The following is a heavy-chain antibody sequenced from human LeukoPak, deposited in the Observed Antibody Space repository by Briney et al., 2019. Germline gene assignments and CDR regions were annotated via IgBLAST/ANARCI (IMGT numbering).Heavy chain of an antibody. V-gene: IGHV1-2*02. CDR2: INPNSSNT. CDR1: RHTFTSYG. D-gene: IGHD6-19*01. CDR3: AIKISGWYDY. Sequence: APVKASCNPSRHTFTSYGASGVRQAPGHGLEWVVWINPNSSNTNYALKYQGRVTMTRDTSISTAYMELSRMRSDDTADYYCAIKISGWYDYWGQGTRVTVSS. J-gene: IGHJ4*02.